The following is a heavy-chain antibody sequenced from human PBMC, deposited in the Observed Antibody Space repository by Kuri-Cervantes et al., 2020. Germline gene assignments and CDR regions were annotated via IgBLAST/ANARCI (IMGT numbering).Heavy chain of an antibody. CDR3: ARVQQQLVPNYYYYMDV. Sequence: GGSLRLSCAASGFTFSSYGMHWVRQAPGKGLEWVSYISSSSSTIYYADSVKGRFTISRDNAKNSLYLQMNSLRSDDTAVYYCARVQQQLVPNYYYYMDVWGKGTTVTVSS. V-gene: IGHV3-48*01. D-gene: IGHD6-13*01. CDR2: ISSSSSTI. J-gene: IGHJ6*03. CDR1: GFTFSSYG.